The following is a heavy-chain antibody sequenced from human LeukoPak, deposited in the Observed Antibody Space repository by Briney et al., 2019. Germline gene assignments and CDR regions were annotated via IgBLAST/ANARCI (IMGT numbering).Heavy chain of an antibody. CDR3: ARVGDYGSDAFDI. CDR2: IIPILGIA. D-gene: IGHD4-17*01. CDR1: GGTFSSYA. J-gene: IGHJ3*02. Sequence: SVKVSCKASGGTFSSYAISWVRQAPGQGLEWVGRIIPILGIANYAQKFQGRVTITADKSTSTAYMELSSLRSEDTAVYYCARVGDYGSDAFDIWGQGTMVTVSS. V-gene: IGHV1-69*04.